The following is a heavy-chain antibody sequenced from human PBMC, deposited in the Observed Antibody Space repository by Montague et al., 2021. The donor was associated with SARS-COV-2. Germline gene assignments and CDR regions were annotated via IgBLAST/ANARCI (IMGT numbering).Heavy chain of an antibody. J-gene: IGHJ5*02. CDR2: IADYGDKT. D-gene: IGHD3-10*02. Sequence: YRRLSCAASGFPVSNNWMHWVRQAPGKGLAWVSRIADYGDKTDYADSVKGRFTTSRDNAKNTLYLQMNSLRVDDTAVYYCVRDMFGPNDHWGQGTLVTVSS. CDR1: GFPVSNNW. V-gene: IGHV3-74*01. CDR3: VRDMFGPNDH.